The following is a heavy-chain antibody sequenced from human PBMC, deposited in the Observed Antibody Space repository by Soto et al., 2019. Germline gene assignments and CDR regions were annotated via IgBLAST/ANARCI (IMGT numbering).Heavy chain of an antibody. J-gene: IGHJ6*02. CDR1: GYSFTDYH. Sequence: GPSVKVSCKASGYSFTDYHIHWVRQAPGQGLEWLGRINPKSGGTSTAQKFQGWVTMTTDTSISPASMELTRLTSDDTAIYYCARGDSTDCSNGVCSFFYNHDMDVWGQGTTVTVSS. D-gene: IGHD2-8*01. V-gene: IGHV1-2*04. CDR3: ARGDSTDCSNGVCSFFYNHDMDV. CDR2: INPKSGGT.